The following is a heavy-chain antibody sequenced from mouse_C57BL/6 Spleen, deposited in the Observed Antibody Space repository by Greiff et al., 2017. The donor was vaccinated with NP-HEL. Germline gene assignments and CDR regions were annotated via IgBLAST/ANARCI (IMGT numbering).Heavy chain of an antibody. V-gene: IGHV1-81*01. CDR1: GYTFTSYG. Sequence: QVHVKQSGAELARPGASVKLSCKASGYTFTSYGISWVKQRTGQGLEWIGEIYPRSANTYYNEKFKGKATLTADKSSSTAYMELRSLTSEDSAVYFCARWEDYYGSSYSFAYWGQGTLVTVSA. J-gene: IGHJ3*01. D-gene: IGHD1-1*01. CDR3: ARWEDYYGSSYSFAY. CDR2: IYPRSANT.